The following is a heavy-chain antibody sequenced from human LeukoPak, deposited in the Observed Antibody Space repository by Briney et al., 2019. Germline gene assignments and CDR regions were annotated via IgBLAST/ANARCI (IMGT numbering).Heavy chain of an antibody. V-gene: IGHV4-30-2*01. CDR1: GGSISSGGYY. J-gene: IGHJ4*02. CDR3: ARDNMGAAAGPLFDY. D-gene: IGHD6-13*01. Sequence: SETLSLTCTASGGSISSGGYYWSWIRQPPGKGLEWIGYIYHSGSTYYNPSLKSRVTISVDRSKNQFSLKLSSVTAADTAVYYCARDNMGAAAGPLFDYWGQGTLVTVSS. CDR2: IYHSGST.